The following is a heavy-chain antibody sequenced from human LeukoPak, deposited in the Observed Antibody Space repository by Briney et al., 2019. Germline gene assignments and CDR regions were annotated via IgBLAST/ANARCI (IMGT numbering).Heavy chain of an antibody. V-gene: IGHV1-8*01. CDR1: GYTFASYD. Sequence: ASVKVSCKASGYTFASYDINWVRQATGQGLEWMGWMNPNSGNTGYAQKFQGRVTMTRNTSISTAYMELSSLRSEDTAMYYCAREAIRTYSGSYYYYYGMDVWGQGTTVTVSS. CDR2: MNPNSGNT. J-gene: IGHJ6*02. D-gene: IGHD1-26*01. CDR3: AREAIRTYSGSYYYYYGMDV.